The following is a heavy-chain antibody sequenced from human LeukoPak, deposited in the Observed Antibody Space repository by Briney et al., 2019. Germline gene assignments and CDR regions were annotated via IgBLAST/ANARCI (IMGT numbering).Heavy chain of an antibody. CDR2: INPNNGGT. J-gene: IGHJ4*02. CDR1: GYTFTSYG. V-gene: IGHV1-2*02. CDR3: ARVDEYNFDY. Sequence: ASVKVSCKASGYTFTSYGISWVRQAPGQGLEWMGWINPNNGGTNYAQKFQGRVTMTRDTSISTAYMELSRLRSDDTAVYYCARVDEYNFDYWGQGTLVTVSS. D-gene: IGHD2-2*03.